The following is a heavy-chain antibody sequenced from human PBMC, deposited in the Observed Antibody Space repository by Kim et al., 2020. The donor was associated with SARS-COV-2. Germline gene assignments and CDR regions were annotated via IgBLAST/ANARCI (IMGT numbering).Heavy chain of an antibody. J-gene: IGHJ6*02. CDR3: ARGSYYDSSGYPLPVYYYGMDV. CDR2: IIPILGIA. D-gene: IGHD3-22*01. V-gene: IGHV1-69*04. CDR1: GGTFSSYA. Sequence: SVKVSCKASGGTFSSYAISWVRQAPGQGLEWMGRIIPILGIANYAQKFQGRVTITADKSTSTAYMELSSLRSEDTAVYYCARGSYYDSSGYPLPVYYYGMDVWGQGTTVTVSS.